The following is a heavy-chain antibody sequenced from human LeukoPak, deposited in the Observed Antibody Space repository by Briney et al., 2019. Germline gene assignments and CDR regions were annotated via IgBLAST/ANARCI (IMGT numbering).Heavy chain of an antibody. CDR1: GFTFSTYY. V-gene: IGHV3-21*01. CDR2: ISTSSSYI. Sequence: PGGSLRLSCAASGFTFSTYYMNWVRQAPGKGLEWVSSISTSSSYIYYADAVKGRFTISRDNAKNSLYLQINSLRAEDTAVYYCARDFHYDSSGYLNYWGQGTLVTVSS. D-gene: IGHD3-22*01. J-gene: IGHJ4*02. CDR3: ARDFHYDSSGYLNY.